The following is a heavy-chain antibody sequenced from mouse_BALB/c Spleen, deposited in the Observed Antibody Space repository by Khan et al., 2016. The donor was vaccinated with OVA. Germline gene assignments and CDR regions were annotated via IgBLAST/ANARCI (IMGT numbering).Heavy chain of an antibody. D-gene: IGHD1-1*01. CDR3: ANHGSTSAWFAY. CDR2: INPSTGYS. CDR1: GYTFTSYW. Sequence: VKLQESGAELAKPGASVKMSCKASGYTFTSYWMHWVKQRPGQGLEWIGYINPSTGYSEFNQKFKDKATLTADKSSSTAYMQLSSLTSDDSAVYYCANHGSTSAWFAYWGQGTLVTVSA. V-gene: IGHV1-7*01. J-gene: IGHJ3*01.